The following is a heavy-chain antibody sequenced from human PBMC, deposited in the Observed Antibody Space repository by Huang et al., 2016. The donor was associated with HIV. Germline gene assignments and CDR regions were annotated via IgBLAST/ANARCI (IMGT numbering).Heavy chain of an antibody. CDR3: AKDREDSAYQLDY. CDR2: ISDDGSDQ. D-gene: IGHD5-12*01. V-gene: IGHV3-30*18. Sequence: QVQLVESGGGVVQPGRSLRLSCAASGFTFSNYAVHWVRQAPGKGVEWVAAISDDGSDQYYSDSVKGRFTISRDDSQNTLYLQMSSLRAEDTAVYFCAKDREDSAYQLDYWGQGTRVTVSS. J-gene: IGHJ4*02. CDR1: GFTFSNYA.